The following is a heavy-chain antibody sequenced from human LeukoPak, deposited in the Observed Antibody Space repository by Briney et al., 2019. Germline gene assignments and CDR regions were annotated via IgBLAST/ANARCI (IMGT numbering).Heavy chain of an antibody. J-gene: IGHJ4*02. CDR3: ARDHISGNYPNYYFDL. CDR2: ISYDGSNK. V-gene: IGHV3-30-3*01. Sequence: QSGGSLRLSCAASGFTFSSYAMSWVRQAPGKGLEWVAVISYDGSNKYYADSVKGRFTISRDNSKNTLYLQMNSLRAADTAVYFCARDHISGNYPNYYFDLWGQGTLVTVSS. CDR1: GFTFSSYA. D-gene: IGHD1-26*01.